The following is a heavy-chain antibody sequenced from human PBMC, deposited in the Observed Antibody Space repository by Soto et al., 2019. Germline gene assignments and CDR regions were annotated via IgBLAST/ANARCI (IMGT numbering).Heavy chain of an antibody. D-gene: IGHD3-22*01. Sequence: TSETLSLTCTVSGGSISSGDYYWSWIRQPPGKGLEWIGYIYYSANTNYNPSLKSRVAVSVDTSKNQFSLRLSSVTAADTAVYYCANRYYDGSGYLHDYWGQGSLVTVSS. CDR1: GGSISSGDYY. CDR2: IYYSANT. J-gene: IGHJ4*02. V-gene: IGHV4-61*08. CDR3: ANRYYDGSGYLHDY.